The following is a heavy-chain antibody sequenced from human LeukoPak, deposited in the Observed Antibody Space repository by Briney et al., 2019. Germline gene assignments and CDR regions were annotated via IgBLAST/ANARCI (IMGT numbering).Heavy chain of an antibody. J-gene: IGHJ6*03. CDR3: ARTTEGGYTYDYFYYYYMDV. CDR2: IYYSGST. V-gene: IGHV4-59*01. CDR1: GGSISNYY. Sequence: SETLSLTCTVSGGSISNYYWSWIRQPPGKGLEWIGYIYYSGSTNYNPSLKSRVAISVDTSKNQFSLKLSSVTAADTAVYYCARTTEGGYTYDYFYYYYMDVWGKGTTVTISS. D-gene: IGHD5-18*01.